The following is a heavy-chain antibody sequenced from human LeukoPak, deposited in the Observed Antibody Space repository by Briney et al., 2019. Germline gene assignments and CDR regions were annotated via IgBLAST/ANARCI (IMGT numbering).Heavy chain of an antibody. V-gene: IGHV3-7*01. CDR1: GFTFSSYW. J-gene: IGHJ4*02. D-gene: IGHD3-16*02. Sequence: GGSLRLSCASSGFTFSSYWMGCVRQAPGKGRQCVANIKEDRGHVYYVDSVKGRFTISRDNAKNSLHLQMNSLRAEDTAVYFCARVICDNVGGSYRCHFDYWGQGTLVSVSS. CDR2: IKEDRGHV. CDR3: ARVICDNVGGSYRCHFDY.